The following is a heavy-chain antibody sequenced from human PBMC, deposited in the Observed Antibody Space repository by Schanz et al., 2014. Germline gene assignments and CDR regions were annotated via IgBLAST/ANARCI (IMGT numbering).Heavy chain of an antibody. CDR1: GYTFTSHG. CDR2: ISAYNGNT. D-gene: IGHD6-19*01. CDR3: ARGGYSSGWYDRDIAHFDY. V-gene: IGHV1-18*01. Sequence: QVQLVQSGAAVKKPGASVKVSCKASGYTFTSHGISWVRQAPGQGLEWMGWISAYNGNTNYAQKLQGRVTMTTDTATSTAYMELRSLRSDDTAVYYCARGGYSSGWYDRDIAHFDYWGQGTLVTVSS. J-gene: IGHJ4*02.